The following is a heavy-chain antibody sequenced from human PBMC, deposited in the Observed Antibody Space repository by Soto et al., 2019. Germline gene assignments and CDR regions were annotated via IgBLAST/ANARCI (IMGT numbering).Heavy chain of an antibody. CDR1: GFTFSSYS. V-gene: IGHV3-21*01. Sequence: PGGSLRLSCAASGFTFSSYSMNWVRQAPGKGLEWVSSISSSSSYIYYADSVKGRFTISRDNAKNSLYLQMNSLRAEDTAVYYCASYDILTGYPNYYFDYWGQGTLVTVSS. CDR3: ASYDILTGYPNYYFDY. J-gene: IGHJ4*02. D-gene: IGHD3-9*01. CDR2: ISSSSSYI.